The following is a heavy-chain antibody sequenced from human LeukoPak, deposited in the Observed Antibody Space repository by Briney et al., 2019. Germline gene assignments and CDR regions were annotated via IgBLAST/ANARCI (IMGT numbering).Heavy chain of an antibody. CDR3: ARVRSDFGVVINFDY. V-gene: IGHV1-18*01. J-gene: IGHJ4*02. Sequence: GASVKVSCKASGYTFTSYGISWVLQAPGQGLEWMGWISAYNGNTNYAQKLQGRVTMTTDTSTSTAYMELRSLRSDDTAVYYCARVRSDFGVVINFDYWGQGTLVTVSS. D-gene: IGHD3-3*01. CDR1: GYTFTSYG. CDR2: ISAYNGNT.